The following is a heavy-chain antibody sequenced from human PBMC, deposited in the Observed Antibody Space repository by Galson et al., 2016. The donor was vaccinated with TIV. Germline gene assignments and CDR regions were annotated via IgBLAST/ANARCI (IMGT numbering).Heavy chain of an antibody. V-gene: IGHV1-8*02. J-gene: IGHJ4*02. Sequence: VKVSYKASGYPSTSYETNWVRQAPGPGPGWTARNNSHSGNTAYSQKFRGRTTMTRNTSERTAYMELSSLTSEDQAVYYCARGGDYGDYWGQGTLVTVSS. CDR3: ARGGDYGDY. D-gene: IGHD4-17*01. CDR2: NNSHSGNT. CDR1: GYPSTSYE.